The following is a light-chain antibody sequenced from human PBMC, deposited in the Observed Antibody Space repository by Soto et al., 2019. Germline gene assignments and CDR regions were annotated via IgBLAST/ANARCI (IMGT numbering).Light chain of an antibody. Sequence: QSALTQPASVSGSPGQSITISCTGTSSDVGGYNSVSWYQQHPGKAPKLLIYEVSNRPSGVSNRFSGSKSANTASLTISGLQAEDEADYYCSSYGGSTTFVVFGGGTKLTVL. CDR3: SSYGGSTTFVV. V-gene: IGLV2-14*01. J-gene: IGLJ2*01. CDR1: SSDVGGYNS. CDR2: EVS.